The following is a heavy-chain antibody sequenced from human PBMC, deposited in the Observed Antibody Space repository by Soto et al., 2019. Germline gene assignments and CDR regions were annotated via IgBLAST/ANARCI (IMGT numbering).Heavy chain of an antibody. CDR2: IWYDESNT. CDR3: AKVERAVAGIID. J-gene: IGHJ4*02. Sequence: QVQLVESGGGVVQPGRSLRLSCAASGFNFNNYGMHWVRQAPGKGLEWVALIWYDESNTYYADSVKGRFTISRDNSKNTLYLQMNSLRAEDTAVYYCAKVERAVAGIIDWGQGTLVTVSS. D-gene: IGHD6-19*01. CDR1: GFNFNNYG. V-gene: IGHV3-33*06.